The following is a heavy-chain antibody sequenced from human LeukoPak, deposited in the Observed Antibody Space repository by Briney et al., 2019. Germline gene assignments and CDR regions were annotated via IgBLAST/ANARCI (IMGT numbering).Heavy chain of an antibody. CDR2: ISSGSSYI. CDR1: GFTLSGYS. J-gene: IGHJ4*02. CDR3: ARTRSSSWANDY. V-gene: IGHV3-21*01. D-gene: IGHD6-13*01. Sequence: GGSLRLSCAASGFTLSGYSMNWVRQAPGKGLEWVSSISSGSSYIYYADSVKGRFTISRDNAKNSLYLQMTSLRAEDTAVYYCARTRSSSWANDYWGQGTLVTVSS.